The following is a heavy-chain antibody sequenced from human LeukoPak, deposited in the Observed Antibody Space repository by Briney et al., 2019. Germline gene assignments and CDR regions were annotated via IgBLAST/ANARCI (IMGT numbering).Heavy chain of an antibody. CDR1: GFTFSSYS. V-gene: IGHV3-21*04. CDR2: ISSSSYI. D-gene: IGHD5-24*01. CDR3: AKGQFPTQGFFEPFDY. Sequence: GGSLRLSCAASGFTFSSYSMNWVRQAPGKGLEWVSSISSSSYIYYADSVKGRFTISRDNSKNTLYLQMNSLRAEDTAVYYCAKGQFPTQGFFEPFDYWGQGTLVTVSS. J-gene: IGHJ4*02.